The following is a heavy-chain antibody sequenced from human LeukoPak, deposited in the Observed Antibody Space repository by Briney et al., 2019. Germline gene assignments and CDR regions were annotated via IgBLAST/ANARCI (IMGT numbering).Heavy chain of an antibody. Sequence: SETLSLTCTVSGGSISSSRYYWGWIRQPPGKGLEWIGSIYYSGSTYYNPSLKSRVTISVDTSKNQFSLKLSSVTAADTAVYYCARVIWSGYLYYFDYWGQGTLVTVSS. V-gene: IGHV4-39*01. J-gene: IGHJ4*02. D-gene: IGHD3-3*01. CDR3: ARVIWSGYLYYFDY. CDR1: GGSISSSRYY. CDR2: IYYSGST.